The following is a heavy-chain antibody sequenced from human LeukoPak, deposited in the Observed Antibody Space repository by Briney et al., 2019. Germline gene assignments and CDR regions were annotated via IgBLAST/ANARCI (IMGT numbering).Heavy chain of an antibody. V-gene: IGHV3-9*03. CDR3: AKDRRIAVSGTVPDY. D-gene: IGHD6-19*01. CDR1: GFNFDDYA. CDR2: ISWNSGSI. J-gene: IGHJ4*02. Sequence: GGTLRLSCAASGFNFDDYAMHWVRQAPGKGLEWVSGISWNSGSIGYADSVKGRFTISRDNAKNSLYLQMNSLRAEDMAFYYCAKDRRIAVSGTVPDYWGQGTLVTVSS.